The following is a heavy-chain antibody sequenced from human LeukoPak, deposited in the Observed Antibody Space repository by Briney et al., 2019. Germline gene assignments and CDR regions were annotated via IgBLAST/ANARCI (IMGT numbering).Heavy chain of an antibody. CDR2: VTWDGSFT. CDR3: AKARNAVAGTGYYFDN. J-gene: IGHJ4*02. V-gene: IGHV3-43D*03. Sequence: GGSLRLSCAASGFTFDDYATHWVRQAPGKGLEWVSLVTWDGSFTYYVDSVKGRFTISRDNSKSSLYLQMNSLRAEDTAFYYCAKARNAVAGTGYYFDNWGQGTLVTVSS. D-gene: IGHD6-19*01. CDR1: GFTFDDYA.